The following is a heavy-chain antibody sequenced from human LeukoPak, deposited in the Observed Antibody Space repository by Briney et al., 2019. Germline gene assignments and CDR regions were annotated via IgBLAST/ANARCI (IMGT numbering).Heavy chain of an antibody. CDR3: AREASGYSYYYAD. CDR2: ISSSSSYI. V-gene: IGHV3-21*01. Sequence: GGSLRLSCAASGFTFSSYSMNWVRQAPGKGLEWVSSISSSSSYIYYADSVKGRFTISRDNAKNSLYLQMNSLRAEDTAVYYCAREASGYSYYYADWGQGTLVTVSS. D-gene: IGHD5-18*01. J-gene: IGHJ4*02. CDR1: GFTFSSYS.